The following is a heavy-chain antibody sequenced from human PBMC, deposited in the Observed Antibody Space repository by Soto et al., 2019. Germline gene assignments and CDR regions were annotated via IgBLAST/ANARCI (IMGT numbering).Heavy chain of an antibody. Sequence: QGQLVQSGAEVKKPGASVKVSCKASGYTFTRYGISWVRQAPGQGLEWMGWISGYNGDTKYAQKFQGRVTMTIDTSTTTTYMELRSLTSDDTAVYYCAKNGQPPYYYYRMDVWGQGTTVTVSS. D-gene: IGHD2-8*01. CDR3: AKNGQPPYYYYRMDV. V-gene: IGHV1-18*01. CDR1: GYTFTRYG. CDR2: ISGYNGDT. J-gene: IGHJ6*02.